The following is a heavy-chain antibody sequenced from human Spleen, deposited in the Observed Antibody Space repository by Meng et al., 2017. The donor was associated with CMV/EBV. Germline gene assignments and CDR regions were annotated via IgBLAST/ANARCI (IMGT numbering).Heavy chain of an antibody. J-gene: IGHJ6*02. Sequence: GESLKISCAASGFSFNRHVMHWVRQAPGKGLEWVAVMSYDGSNKYYADSVKGRFTISRDNSKNTLYLQIHSLRPKDTAVYFCAREDNEFWSGYLGGSYYFYGMDVWGQGTTVTVSS. D-gene: IGHD3-3*01. CDR2: MSYDGSNK. CDR1: GFSFNRHV. CDR3: AREDNEFWSGYLGGSYYFYGMDV. V-gene: IGHV3-30*03.